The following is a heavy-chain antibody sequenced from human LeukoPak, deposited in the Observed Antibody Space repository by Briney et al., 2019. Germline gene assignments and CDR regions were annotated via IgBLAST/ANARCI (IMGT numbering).Heavy chain of an antibody. CDR2: ISSGGYTI. D-gene: IGHD5-12*01. CDR1: GFTFSSYD. J-gene: IGHJ5*02. V-gene: IGHV3-48*03. CDR3: ARVRGYSGYVLGYWLDP. Sequence: PGGSLRLSCAASGFTFSSYDMNWVRQAPGKGLEWVSSISSGGYTIYYADSVKGRFTISRDNAKNSLFLQMNSLRAEDTAVYYCARVRGYSGYVLGYWLDPWGQGTLVTVSP.